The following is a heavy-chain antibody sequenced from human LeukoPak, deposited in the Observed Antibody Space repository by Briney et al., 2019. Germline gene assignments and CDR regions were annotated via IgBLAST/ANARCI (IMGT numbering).Heavy chain of an antibody. CDR1: GLTFSSYG. Sequence: GGSLRLSCAASGLTFSSYGMHWVRQAPGKGLEWVAVISYDGSNKYYADSVKGRFTISRDNSKNTLYLQMNSLRAEDTAVYYCAKPRYDSSGYYRFDYWGQGTLVTVSS. D-gene: IGHD3-22*01. CDR2: ISYDGSNK. V-gene: IGHV3-30*18. CDR3: AKPRYDSSGYYRFDY. J-gene: IGHJ4*02.